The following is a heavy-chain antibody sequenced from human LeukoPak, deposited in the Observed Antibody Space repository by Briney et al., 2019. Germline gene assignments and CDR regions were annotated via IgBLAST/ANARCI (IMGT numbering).Heavy chain of an antibody. CDR1: GYTFTGYY. Sequence: ASVKVSCKASGYTFTGYYMHWVRQAPGQGLEWMGWINPNSGGTNYAQKFQGRVTMTRDTSISTAYMELSRLRSDDTAVYYCARLRTYANWFDPWGQGTLVTVSS. CDR2: INPNSGGT. CDR3: ARLRTYANWFDP. D-gene: IGHD4-17*01. V-gene: IGHV1-2*02. J-gene: IGHJ5*02.